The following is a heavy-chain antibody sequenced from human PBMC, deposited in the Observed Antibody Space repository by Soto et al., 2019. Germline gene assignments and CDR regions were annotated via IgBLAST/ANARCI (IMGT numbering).Heavy chain of an antibody. Sequence: EVQMSASGGGVVQPGDSLRLSCVAPDFSFTSYAMTWVRLPPGKGLQWVAALSHDGGNIYYRDSVRGRCTISRDNSKNTLYLQMHSLKGEDTAVYFCAKQMGTWVDTAIDFCGEGTQVTVSS. CDR1: DFSFTSYA. J-gene: IGHJ4*02. V-gene: IGHV3-23*01. CDR2: LSHDGGNI. D-gene: IGHD5-18*01. CDR3: AKQMGTWVDTAIDF.